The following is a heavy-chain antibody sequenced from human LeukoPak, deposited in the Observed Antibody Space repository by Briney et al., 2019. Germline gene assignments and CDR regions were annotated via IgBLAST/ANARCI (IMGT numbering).Heavy chain of an antibody. CDR1: GFTFSSYA. CDR3: AKTTTGYSSGRYPGWPVDY. V-gene: IGHV3-23*01. CDR2: ISGSGGSP. D-gene: IGHD6-19*01. J-gene: IGHJ4*02. Sequence: GGSLRLSCAASGFTFSSYAMSWVRQAQGKGLEWVSAISGSGGSPYYADSVKGRFTISRDNSKNTVYLQVNSPRAEDTAVYYCAKTTTGYSSGRYPGWPVDYWGQGTLVTVSS.